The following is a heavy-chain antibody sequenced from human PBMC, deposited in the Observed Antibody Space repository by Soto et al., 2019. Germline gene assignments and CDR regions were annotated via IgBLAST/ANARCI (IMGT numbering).Heavy chain of an antibody. CDR2: IYYSGST. J-gene: IGHJ4*02. V-gene: IGHV4-31*03. CDR1: GGSISSGGYY. Sequence: PSETLSLTCTVSGGSISSGGYYWSWIRQHPGKGLEWIGYIYYSGSTYYNPSLKSRVTISVDTSKNQFSLKLSSVTAAGTAVYYCARVMRDYYDSSGYPPVYFDYWGQGTLVTVS. D-gene: IGHD3-22*01. CDR3: ARVMRDYYDSSGYPPVYFDY.